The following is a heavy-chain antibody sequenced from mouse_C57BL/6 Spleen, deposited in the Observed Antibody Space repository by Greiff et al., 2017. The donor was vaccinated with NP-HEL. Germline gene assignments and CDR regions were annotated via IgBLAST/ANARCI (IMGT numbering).Heavy chain of an antibody. CDR1: GYTFTSYG. D-gene: IGHD2-2*01. CDR2: IYPGSGNP. Sequence: QVQLQQSGAELARPGASVKLSCKASGYTFTSYGINWVKQRPGQGLEWIARIYPGSGNPYYNEKFKGKATLTAEKSSSTAYMQLSSLTSEDSAVYFGARQGYLYYFDYWGQGTTLTVSS. V-gene: IGHV1-76*01. CDR3: ARQGYLYYFDY. J-gene: IGHJ2*01.